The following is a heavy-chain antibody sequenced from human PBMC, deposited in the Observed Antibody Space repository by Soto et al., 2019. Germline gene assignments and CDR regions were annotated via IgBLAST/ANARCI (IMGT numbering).Heavy chain of an antibody. CDR1: GFTFTSYA. J-gene: IGHJ4*02. D-gene: IGHD1-26*01. CDR2: ISGSGGST. Sequence: GGSLRLSCAASGFTFTSYAMSWVRQSRGKGLEWVSTISGSGGSTYYADSVKGRFTISRDNSKNTLYLQMNSLRGEDTAVYYCAKYQYSGSTGYPDYWGQGTRVNVSS. V-gene: IGHV3-23*01. CDR3: AKYQYSGSTGYPDY.